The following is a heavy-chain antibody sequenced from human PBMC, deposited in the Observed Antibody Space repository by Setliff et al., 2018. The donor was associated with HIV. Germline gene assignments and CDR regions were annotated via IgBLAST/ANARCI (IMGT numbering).Heavy chain of an antibody. CDR2: IYYSGST. CDR3: ASGEYSYGYRFDY. V-gene: IGHV4-39*01. CDR1: AGSIRSSTYY. Sequence: PSETLSLTCTVSAGSIRSSTYYWAWIRQPPGKGLEWIGTIYYSGSTYYNPSLKSRVTISVDTSKNQFSLNLNSVTATDTAVYYCASGEYSYGYRFDYWGQGTLVTVSS. D-gene: IGHD5-18*01. J-gene: IGHJ4*02.